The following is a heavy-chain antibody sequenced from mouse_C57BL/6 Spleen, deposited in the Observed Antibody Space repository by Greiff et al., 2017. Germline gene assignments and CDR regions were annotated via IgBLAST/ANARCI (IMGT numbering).Heavy chain of an antibody. D-gene: IGHD2-4*01. CDR1: GYTFTSYW. Sequence: QVQLQQPGAELVKPGASVKLSCKASGYTFTSYWMHWVKQRPGQGLEWIGMIHPNSGSTNYNEKFKSTATLTVDKSSSTAYMQLSSLTSEDSAVYYCAPYDYGGGYAMDYWGQGTSVTVSS. V-gene: IGHV1-64*01. CDR2: IHPNSGST. CDR3: APYDYGGGYAMDY. J-gene: IGHJ4*01.